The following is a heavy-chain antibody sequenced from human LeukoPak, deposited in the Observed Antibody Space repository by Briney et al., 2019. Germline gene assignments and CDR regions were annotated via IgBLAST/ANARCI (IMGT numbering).Heavy chain of an antibody. D-gene: IGHD5-24*01. CDR3: AREMATITDY. CDR2: ISYDGSNK. CDR1: GFTFSSYA. V-gene: IGHV3-30*04. J-gene: IGHJ4*02. Sequence: GGSLRLSCAASGFTFSSYAMHWVRQAPGKGLEWVAVISYDGSNKYYADSVKGRFTISRDNSKNTLYLQMNSLRAEDTAVYYCAREMATITDYWGQGTLVTVSS.